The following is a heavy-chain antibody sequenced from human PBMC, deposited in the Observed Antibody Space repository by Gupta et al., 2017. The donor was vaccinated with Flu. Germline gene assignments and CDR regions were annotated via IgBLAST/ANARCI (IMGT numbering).Heavy chain of an antibody. CDR2: INHRGSD. D-gene: IGHD3-10*01. Sequence: GTWMLQNPGKGLEGIAEINHRGSDNYNPSLESRVTILVDTPKNQFSLKMSSVTAADTAVYYCARGSFHGFDPWGQGTLVTVSS. CDR3: ARGSFHGFDP. J-gene: IGHJ5*02. V-gene: IGHV4-34*01.